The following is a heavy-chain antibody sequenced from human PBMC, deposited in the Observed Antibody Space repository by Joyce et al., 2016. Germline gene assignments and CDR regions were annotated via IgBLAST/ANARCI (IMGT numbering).Heavy chain of an antibody. J-gene: IGHJ6*02. Sequence: EVYLVESGGDLVQPGGSLRFSCAASGFTFRNYWMNWVRQAPGKGLEWVANINQHGVGTYYVDSVKGRFIISRDDAKNSLSLQMNILTAADTAVYYCARGMNTPAIDVWGQGTTVTVSS. V-gene: IGHV3-7*03. CDR2: INQHGVGT. CDR1: GFTFRNYW. CDR3: ARGMNTPAIDV. D-gene: IGHD2-15*01.